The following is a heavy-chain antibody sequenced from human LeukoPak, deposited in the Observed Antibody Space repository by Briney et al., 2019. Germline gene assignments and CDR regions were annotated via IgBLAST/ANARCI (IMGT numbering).Heavy chain of an antibody. CDR2: INHSGST. D-gene: IGHD6-13*01. J-gene: IGHJ4*02. CDR3: ARGVSSSSWYSEYYYFDY. Sequence: SGTLSLTCAVYGGSFSGYYWSWIRQPPGKGLEWIGEINHSGSTNYNPSLKSRVTISVDTSKNQFSLKLSSVTAADTAVYYCARGVSSSSWYSEYYYFDYWGQGTLVTVSS. CDR1: GGSFSGYY. V-gene: IGHV4-34*01.